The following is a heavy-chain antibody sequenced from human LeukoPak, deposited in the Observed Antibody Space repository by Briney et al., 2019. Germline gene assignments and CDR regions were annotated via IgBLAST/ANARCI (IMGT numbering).Heavy chain of an antibody. CDR2: IYHSGST. V-gene: IGHV4-30-2*01. J-gene: IGHJ3*02. D-gene: IGHD2-2*01. Sequence: PSQTLSLTCTVSGGSISSGGYYWSWIRQPPGKGLEWIGYIYHSGSTYYNPSLKSRVTISVDRSKNQFSLKLSSVTAADTAVYYCARDHGDCSSTSCYADAFDIWGQGTMVTVSS. CDR1: GGSISSGGYY. CDR3: ARDHGDCSSTSCYADAFDI.